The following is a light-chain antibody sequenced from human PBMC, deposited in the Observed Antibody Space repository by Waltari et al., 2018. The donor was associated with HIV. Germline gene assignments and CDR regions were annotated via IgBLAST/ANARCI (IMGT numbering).Light chain of an antibody. CDR2: DVS. J-gene: IGLJ2*01. V-gene: IGLV2-14*03. CDR3: SSYTSITPI. CDR1: GSAIGGYHY. Sequence: QSALTQPASVSGSPGQPITISCTGSGSAIGGYHYVSSPQHYPGTATKLIIYDVSRPPSVVSNPISVSKSGNTASLTISGLRAEDEADYYCSSYTSITPIFGGGTKLTVL.